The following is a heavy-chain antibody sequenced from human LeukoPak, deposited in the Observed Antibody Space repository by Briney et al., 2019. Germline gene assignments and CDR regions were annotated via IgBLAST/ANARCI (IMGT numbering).Heavy chain of an antibody. V-gene: IGHV1-69*04. CDR1: GGTSSSYV. J-gene: IGHJ2*01. Sequence: ASVKVSCTASGGTSSSYVISWVRQAPGQGLEWMGRIIPILGIANYAQRFQGRVTITADKSTTTAYMELSSLRSEDTAVYYCASLGLGYCSGGRCPRYFDLSGRGRMVTVSS. CDR3: ASLGLGYCSGGRCPRYFDL. D-gene: IGHD2-15*01. CDR2: IIPILGIA.